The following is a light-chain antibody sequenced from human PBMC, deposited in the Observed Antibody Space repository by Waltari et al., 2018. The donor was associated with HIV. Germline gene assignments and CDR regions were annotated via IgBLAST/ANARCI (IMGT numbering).Light chain of an antibody. CDR2: VVF. Sequence: QSALTQPPSASGSPGQSVTISCPGTSSDIGNSEYVSWYQQHPGKDPRLIIYVVFKRPSGVPDRFFGSKSDSHNTASLTVSGLQAEDEADYYCSSYGGSDNLIFGGGTRLTVL. J-gene: IGLJ2*01. V-gene: IGLV2-8*01. CDR1: SSDIGNSEY. CDR3: SSYGGSDNLI.